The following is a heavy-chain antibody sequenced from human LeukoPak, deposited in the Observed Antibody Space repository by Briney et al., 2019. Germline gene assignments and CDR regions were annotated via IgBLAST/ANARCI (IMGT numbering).Heavy chain of an antibody. D-gene: IGHD3-22*01. J-gene: IGHJ3*02. CDR3: AKDLTMIVVASPDDAFDI. CDR1: GFTFSSYA. V-gene: IGHV3-23*01. Sequence: GPLRLSCAASGFTFSSYAMSWVRQAPGKGLEWVSAISGSGGSTYYADSVKGRFTISRDNSKNTLYLQMNSLRAEDTAVYYYAKDLTMIVVASPDDAFDIWGQGTMVTVSS. CDR2: ISGSGGST.